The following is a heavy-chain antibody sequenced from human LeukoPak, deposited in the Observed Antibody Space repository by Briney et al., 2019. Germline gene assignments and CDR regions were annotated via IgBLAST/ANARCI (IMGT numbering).Heavy chain of an antibody. CDR1: GFTFSSYW. J-gene: IGHJ4*02. V-gene: IGHV3-7*01. CDR3: ARDWGYDILTGYYSLGRNPCSDY. D-gene: IGHD3-9*01. CDR2: IKQDGSEK. Sequence: GGSLRLSCAASGFTFSSYWMSWVRQAPGKGLEWVANIKQDGSEKYYVDSVKGRFTISRDNAKNSLYLQMNSLRAEDTVVYYCARDWGYDILTGYYSLGRNPCSDYWGQGTLVTVSS.